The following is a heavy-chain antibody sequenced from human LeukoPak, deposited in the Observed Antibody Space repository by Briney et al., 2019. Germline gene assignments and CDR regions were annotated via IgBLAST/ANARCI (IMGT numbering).Heavy chain of an antibody. CDR3: ARGTSYSYYYYMDV. Sequence: SETLSLTCTVSGGSISSYYWSWIRQPAGKGLEWIGRVYNSGNTNYNPSLKSRVTISIDMSKNQFSLKLSSVTAADAAVYYCARGTSYSYYYYMDVWGKGTTVTISS. V-gene: IGHV4-4*07. CDR1: GGSISSYY. CDR2: VYNSGNT. D-gene: IGHD2-21*01. J-gene: IGHJ6*03.